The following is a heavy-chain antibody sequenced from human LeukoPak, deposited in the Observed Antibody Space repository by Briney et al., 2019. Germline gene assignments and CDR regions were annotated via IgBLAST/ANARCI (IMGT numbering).Heavy chain of an antibody. J-gene: IGHJ4*02. D-gene: IGHD6-19*01. CDR2: MNPNSGNT. V-gene: IGHV1-8*01. CDR1: GYTFTSYD. Sequence: ASVKLSCKASGYTFTSYDINWVRQSTGQRLEWMGWMNPNSGNTGYAQKFQGRVTMTRNTSISTAYMELSSLRSEDTAVYYCAMGGSGWYWRDWGQGTLVTVSS. CDR3: AMGGSGWYWRD.